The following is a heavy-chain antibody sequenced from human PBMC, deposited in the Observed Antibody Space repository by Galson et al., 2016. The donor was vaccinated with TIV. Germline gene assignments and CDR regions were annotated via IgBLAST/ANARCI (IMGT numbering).Heavy chain of an antibody. CDR2: IDWDDDT. J-gene: IGHJ4*02. CDR1: GFSLNTDGMC. CDR3: ARMVYGDYPPRFYYDN. D-gene: IGHD4-17*01. Sequence: PALVKPTQTLTLTCTLSGFSLNTDGMCVGWIRQPPGKALEWLARIDWDDDTYYSTSLKTRLTISKDTSKNQVVLRMTSMDPVDTATYFCARMVYGDYPPRFYYDNWGQGILVTVSS. V-gene: IGHV2-70*11.